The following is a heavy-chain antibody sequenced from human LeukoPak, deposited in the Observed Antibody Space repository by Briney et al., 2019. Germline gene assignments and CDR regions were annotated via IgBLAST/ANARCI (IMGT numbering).Heavy chain of an antibody. Sequence: PGGSLRLSCAASGFTVSSNYMSWVRQAPGKGLEWVSVIYRGGSTNYADSVKGRFTVSRDNSKNTLYLQMNSLRAEDTAVYYCARGGARQQLLENYFDFWGQGTLVTVSS. CDR1: GFTVSSNY. CDR3: ARGGARQQLLENYFDF. D-gene: IGHD6-13*01. V-gene: IGHV3-53*01. J-gene: IGHJ4*02. CDR2: IYRGGST.